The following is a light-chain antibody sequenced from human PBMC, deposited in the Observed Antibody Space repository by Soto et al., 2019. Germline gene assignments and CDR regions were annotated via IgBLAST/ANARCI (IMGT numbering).Light chain of an antibody. CDR3: QQYGSSRPT. CDR1: QSVSSSY. V-gene: IGKV3-20*01. Sequence: DIVLTQSPGTLSLSPGEGATLSCRASQSVSSSYIAWFQQKPGQAPRLLIYGASSRATDIPDRFSGSGSGTDFTLTISRLEPADFAVYYCQQYGSSRPTFXQGTKADIK. CDR2: GAS. J-gene: IGKJ1*01.